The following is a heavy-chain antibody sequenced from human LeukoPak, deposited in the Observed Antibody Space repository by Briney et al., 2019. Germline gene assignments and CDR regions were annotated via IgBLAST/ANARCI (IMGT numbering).Heavy chain of an antibody. CDR2: IIPIFGTA. J-gene: IGHJ4*02. V-gene: IGHV1-69*13. CDR1: GGTFSSYA. D-gene: IGHD2-21*02. CDR3: ARVTPRYCGGDCYYFDY. Sequence: ASVKVSCKASGGTFSSYAISWVRQAPGQGLEWMGRIIPIFGTANYAQKFQGRVTITADESTSTAYMELSSLRSDDTAVYYCARVTPRYCGGDCYYFDYWGQGTLVTVSS.